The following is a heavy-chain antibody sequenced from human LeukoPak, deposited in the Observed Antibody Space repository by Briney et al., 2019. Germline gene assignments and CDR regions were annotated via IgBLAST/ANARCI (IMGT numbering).Heavy chain of an antibody. J-gene: IGHJ4*02. D-gene: IGHD6-6*01. Sequence: PGGSLRLSCAASGFTFSSYSMNWVRQAPGKGLEWVSSISSSSSYIYYADSVKGRFTISRDNAKNSLYLQMNSLRAEDTAVYYCARDPHILAARHDGDYWGQGTLVTVSS. CDR1: GFTFSSYS. CDR2: ISSSSSYI. V-gene: IGHV3-21*01. CDR3: ARDPHILAARHDGDY.